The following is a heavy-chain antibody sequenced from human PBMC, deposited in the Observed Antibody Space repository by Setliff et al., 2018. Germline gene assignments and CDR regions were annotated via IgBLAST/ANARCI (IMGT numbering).Heavy chain of an antibody. D-gene: IGHD6-19*01. Sequence: SETLSLTCTVSGGSISTYYWSWIRRPAGKGLEWIGRVFVSGSTNYNPSLKSRVTMSVDTSRNQFSLKLTSVTAADTAIYYCARDTSSDWAAWFDPWSLGTMVTVSS. V-gene: IGHV4-4*07. CDR3: ARDTSSDWAAWFDP. CDR2: VFVSGST. J-gene: IGHJ5*02. CDR1: GGSISTYY.